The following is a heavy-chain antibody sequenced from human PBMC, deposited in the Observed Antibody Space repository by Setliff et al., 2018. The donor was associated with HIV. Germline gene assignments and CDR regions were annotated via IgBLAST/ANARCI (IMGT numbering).Heavy chain of an antibody. J-gene: IGHJ4*02. D-gene: IGHD2-21*02. CDR2: IYYSGSA. Sequence: SETLSLTCTVSGDSIDRSNFFWTWIRQHPGKGLEWIGYIYYSGSATYHPSLKSQASISVDTSRNEFYLKLSSVTAADTAVYFCARGGAFCGRDSCYYLDYWGQGNPVTVSS. V-gene: IGHV4-31*01. CDR1: GDSIDRSNFF. CDR3: ARGGAFCGRDSCYYLDY.